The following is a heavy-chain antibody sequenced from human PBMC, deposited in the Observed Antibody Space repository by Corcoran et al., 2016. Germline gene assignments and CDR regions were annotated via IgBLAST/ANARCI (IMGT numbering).Heavy chain of an antibody. CDR1: GGSFSGYY. Sequence: QVQLQQWGAGLLKPSETLSLTCAVYGGSFSGYYWSWIRQPPGKGLEWIGEINHSGSTNYNPALKSRVTISVDTSKNQFSLKLSSVTAADTAVYYGARAPGTRLFDYWGQGTLVTVSS. J-gene: IGHJ4*02. CDR3: ARAPGTRLFDY. V-gene: IGHV4-34*01. CDR2: INHSGST.